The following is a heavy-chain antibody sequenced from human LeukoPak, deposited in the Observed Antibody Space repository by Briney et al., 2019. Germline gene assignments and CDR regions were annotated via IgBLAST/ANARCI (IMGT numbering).Heavy chain of an antibody. CDR1: GGTFSSYA. CDR3: ARGGFWSSYYRTSYYYYMDV. J-gene: IGHJ6*03. V-gene: IGHV1-69*05. D-gene: IGHD3-3*01. CDR2: IIPIFGTA. Sequence: VASVKVSCKASGGTFSSYAISWVRQAPGQGLEWMGGIIPIFGTANYAQKFQGRVTITTDDSTSTAYMELSSLRSEDTAVYYCARGGFWSSYYRTSYYYYMDVWGKGTTVTVSS.